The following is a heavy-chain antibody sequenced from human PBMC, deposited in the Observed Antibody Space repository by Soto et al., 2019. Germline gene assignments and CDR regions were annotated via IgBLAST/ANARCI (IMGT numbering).Heavy chain of an antibody. CDR3: AKERTVTTADFDY. D-gene: IGHD4-4*01. CDR2: ISGRGGNT. J-gene: IGHJ4*02. Sequence: EVQLLESGGGLVQPGGSLRLSCAASGFTFSSYGMSWVRQAPGKGLEWVSSISGRGGNTYYADSVKGRFTISRDNSKNTLYLQMNILRVEDTAVYYCAKERTVTTADFDYWGQGTLVTVSS. CDR1: GFTFSSYG. V-gene: IGHV3-23*01.